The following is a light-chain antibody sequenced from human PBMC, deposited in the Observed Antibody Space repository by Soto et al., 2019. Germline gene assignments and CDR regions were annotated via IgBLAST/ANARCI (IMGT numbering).Light chain of an antibody. CDR3: QVWDSSSDHYV. Sequence: SYELTQSPSVSVAPGQTARITCGGNKIGRQSVHWYQQRPGQAPVMVLYDDTDRPSGIPERYSGSKSGKTATLTISRVEGGDEADYFCQVWDSSSDHYVFGSGTKLTVL. V-gene: IGLV3-21*02. CDR2: DDT. CDR1: KIGRQS. J-gene: IGLJ1*01.